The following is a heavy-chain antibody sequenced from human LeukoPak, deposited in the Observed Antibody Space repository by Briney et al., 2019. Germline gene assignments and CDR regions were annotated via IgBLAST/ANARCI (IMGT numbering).Heavy chain of an antibody. CDR2: ISSSGSTI. J-gene: IGHJ4*02. CDR1: GFTLSSYE. CDR3: AREGSGWYRVGSYYFDY. V-gene: IGHV3-48*03. Sequence: GRSLRLSCAASGFTLSSYEMNWVRQAQRKGMEWDSYISSSGSTISYADSVKGRFTISRDNAKNSLYLQMNSLRAEDTAVYYCAREGSGWYRVGSYYFDYWGQGTLVTVSS. D-gene: IGHD6-19*01.